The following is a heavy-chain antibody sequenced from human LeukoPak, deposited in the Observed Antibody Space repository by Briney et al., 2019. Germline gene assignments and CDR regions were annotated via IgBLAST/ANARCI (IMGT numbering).Heavy chain of an antibody. D-gene: IGHD1-1*01. CDR1: GFTFSNYA. J-gene: IGHJ4*02. Sequence: GGSLRLSCAASGFTFSNYAMHWVRQAPGKGLEWVSVISNDGNTKYYADSVKGRFTISRDNSQNTLFLQMNSLRAEDTAVYYCGTTVDYWGQGTLVTVSS. CDR2: ISNDGNTK. CDR3: GTTVDY. V-gene: IGHV3-30-3*01.